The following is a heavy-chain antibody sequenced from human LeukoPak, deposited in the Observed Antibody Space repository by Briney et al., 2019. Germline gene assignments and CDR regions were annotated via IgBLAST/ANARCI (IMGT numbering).Heavy chain of an antibody. J-gene: IGHJ3*02. CDR2: ISSSGSTI. V-gene: IGHV3-48*03. CDR1: GFTFSTYE. CDR3: ARDSGGSGSYYNGAFDI. Sequence: GGSLRLSCAASGFTFSTYEMNWVRQAPGKGLEWVSYISSSGSTIYYADSVKGRFTISRDNAKNSLYLQMNSLRAEDTAVYYCARDSGGSGSYYNGAFDIWGQGTMVTVSS. D-gene: IGHD3-10*01.